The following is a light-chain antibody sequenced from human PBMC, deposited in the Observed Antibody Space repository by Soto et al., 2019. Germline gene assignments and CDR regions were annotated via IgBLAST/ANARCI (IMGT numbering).Light chain of an antibody. CDR2: DTS. J-gene: IGKJ2*02. V-gene: IGKV3-15*01. CDR1: QSVSRF. Sequence: EIVMTQSPATLSVSPGERVTLSCRASQSVSRFLAWYQQRPGQAPRLLIYDTSTRATGVPARFSGSGSGTEFSLTIIILQSEDFAVYYCQQYDNWPSCTFGQGTKLEVK. CDR3: QQYDNWPSCT.